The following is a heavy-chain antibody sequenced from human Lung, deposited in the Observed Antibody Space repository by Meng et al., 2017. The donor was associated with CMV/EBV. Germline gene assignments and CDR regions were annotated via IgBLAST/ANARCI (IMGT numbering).Heavy chain of an antibody. V-gene: IGHV2-5*01. CDR3: AHRLYRHYFDY. J-gene: IGHJ4*02. Sequence: SGPTLVXPTQTLTLTCSLSGFSLSPSGVGVGWIRQTPGKALEWLALILWNDDKRYNPSLKSRLTVTRDSSKTQVVLKMTNMDPEDTATYYCAHRLYRHYFDYWRQGXLVTVSS. CDR1: GFSLSPSGVG. CDR2: ILWNDDK. D-gene: IGHD4-11*01.